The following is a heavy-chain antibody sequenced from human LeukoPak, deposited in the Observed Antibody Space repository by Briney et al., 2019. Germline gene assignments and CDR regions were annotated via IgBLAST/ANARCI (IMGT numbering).Heavy chain of an antibody. CDR3: ARGGPGLYCSGGSCSGHVPFPH. V-gene: IGHV1-46*01. CDR1: GYTFTSYY. Sequence: ASVKVSCKASGYTFTSYYMHWVRQAPGQGLEWMGIINPSGGSTSYAQKFQGRVTMTRDTSTSTVYMELSSLRSEDTAVYYCARGGPGLYCSGGSCSGHVPFPHWGQGTLVTVSS. J-gene: IGHJ1*01. D-gene: IGHD2-15*01. CDR2: INPSGGST.